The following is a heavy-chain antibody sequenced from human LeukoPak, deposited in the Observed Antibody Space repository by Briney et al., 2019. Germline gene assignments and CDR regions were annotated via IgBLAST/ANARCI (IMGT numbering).Heavy chain of an antibody. D-gene: IGHD1-26*01. J-gene: IGHJ4*02. CDR3: ATRVRTEWEPQYNDYFDY. Sequence: GASVTVSCKVSGYTLTELSMHWVRQAPGKGLEWMGGFDPEDGETIYAQKFQGRVTMTEDTSTDTAYMELSSLGSEDTAVYYCATRVRTEWEPQYNDYFDYWGQGTLVTVSS. V-gene: IGHV1-24*01. CDR1: GYTLTELS. CDR2: FDPEDGET.